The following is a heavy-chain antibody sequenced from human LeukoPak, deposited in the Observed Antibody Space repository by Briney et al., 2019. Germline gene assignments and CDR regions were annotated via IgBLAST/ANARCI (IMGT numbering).Heavy chain of an antibody. D-gene: IGHD3-22*01. V-gene: IGHV4-4*07. J-gene: IGHJ4*02. CDR2: IYTSGST. CDR1: GGSISSYY. CDR3: ASTYYDSSGYYGTDY. Sequence: SETLSLTCTVSGGSISSYYWSWIRQPAGKGLEWIGRIYTSGSTNYNPSLKSRVTMSVDTSKNQFSLKLSSVTAADTAVYYCASTYYDSSGYYGTDYWGQGTLVTVSS.